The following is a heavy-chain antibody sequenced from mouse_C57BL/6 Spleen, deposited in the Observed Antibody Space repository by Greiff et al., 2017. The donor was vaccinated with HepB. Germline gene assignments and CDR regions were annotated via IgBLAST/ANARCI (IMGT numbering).Heavy chain of an antibody. J-gene: IGHJ2*01. Sequence: EVQLQQSGPELVKPGASVKISCKASGYSFTGYYMNWVKHSPEKGLEWIGEINPSTGGTTYNQKFKAKATLTGDNSSSTAYMQLKSLTSEDSAVYYCARSPGSSYYFDYWGQGTTLTVSS. CDR3: ARSPGSSYYFDY. D-gene: IGHD1-1*01. CDR1: GYSFTGYY. CDR2: INPSTGGT. V-gene: IGHV1-42*01.